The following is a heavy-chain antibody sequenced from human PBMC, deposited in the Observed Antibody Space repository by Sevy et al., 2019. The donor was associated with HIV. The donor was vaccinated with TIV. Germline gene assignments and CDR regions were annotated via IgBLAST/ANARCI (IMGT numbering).Heavy chain of an antibody. D-gene: IGHD3-10*01. CDR1: GFTFGSYS. V-gene: IGHV3-21*01. CDR3: ARDGARITMVQGVLAYYHGMDV. CDR2: SSSSNYI. Sequence: GGSLRLSCAASGFTFGSYSMNWVRQAPGKGLEWVSSSSSSNYIYYADSVKGRFTISRDNAKNSLYLQMNSLRAEDTAVYYCARDGARITMVQGVLAYYHGMDVWGQGTTVTVSS. J-gene: IGHJ6*02.